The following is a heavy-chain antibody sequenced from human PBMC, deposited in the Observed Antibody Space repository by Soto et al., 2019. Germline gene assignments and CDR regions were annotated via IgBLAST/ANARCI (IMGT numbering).Heavy chain of an antibody. CDR1: GGSISRNNW. J-gene: IGHJ5*02. V-gene: IGHV4-4*02. CDR3: VRLGKQSRGFDP. Sequence: SETLSLTCAVSGGSISRNNWWSWVRQPPGKGLEWIGEIYHSGSTNYNPSFKSRVAMSVDKSKNQFPLKLSSVTAADTAVYYFVRLGKQSRGFDPSGQGPLVTRFS. CDR2: IYHSGST. D-gene: IGHD3-16*01.